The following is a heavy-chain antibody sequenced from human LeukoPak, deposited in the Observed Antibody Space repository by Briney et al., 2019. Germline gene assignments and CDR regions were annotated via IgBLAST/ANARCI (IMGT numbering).Heavy chain of an antibody. CDR3: ARDQAATNTQVRFCLD. D-gene: IGHD3-9*01. CDR2: ISAYNGNT. CDR1: GYPFDNFG. Sequence: ASVKVSCKASGYPFDNFGLTWVRQAPGQGLEWMGWISAYNGNTHYAQKFRGRLTLTTDTSTSTAYMDLRSLRSDDTAVYYCARDQAATNTQVRFCLDWGQGTLVTVSS. V-gene: IGHV1-18*01. J-gene: IGHJ4*02.